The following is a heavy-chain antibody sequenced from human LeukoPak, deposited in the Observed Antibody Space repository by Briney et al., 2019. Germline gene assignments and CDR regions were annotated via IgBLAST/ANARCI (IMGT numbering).Heavy chain of an antibody. V-gene: IGHV3-23*01. J-gene: IGHJ4*02. CDR2: MGVSGNR. D-gene: IGHD3-22*01. CDR3: AKRDSSGYYYFDS. Sequence: AGSLRLSCAVSGFTFSNYGMSWVRQGPPKGLEWVSVMGVSGNRYYADSVKGRFTISRDNSKNTLYLQMNSLRAEDTAVYYCAKRDSSGYYYFDSWGQGILVTVSS. CDR1: GFTFSNYG.